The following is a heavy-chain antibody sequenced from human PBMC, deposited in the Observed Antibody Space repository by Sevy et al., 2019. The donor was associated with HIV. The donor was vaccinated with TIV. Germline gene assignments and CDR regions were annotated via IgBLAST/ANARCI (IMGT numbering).Heavy chain of an antibody. Sequence: GGSLRLSCAASGFTFSNYAVSWLRQAPGKGLEWVSTISGTGGTRYYADSVKGRFTISRDNAENSVDLQMKSLRAEDTAVYFCARWRGAQSEFDYWGQGTRVTVSS. CDR2: ISGTGGTR. D-gene: IGHD3-3*01. J-gene: IGHJ4*02. CDR1: GFTFSNYA. CDR3: ARWRGAQSEFDY. V-gene: IGHV3-23*01.